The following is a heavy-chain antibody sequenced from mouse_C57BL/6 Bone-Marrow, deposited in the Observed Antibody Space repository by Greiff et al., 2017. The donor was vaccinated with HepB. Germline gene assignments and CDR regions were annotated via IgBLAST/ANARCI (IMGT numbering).Heavy chain of an antibody. Sequence: QVQLQQSGAELVRPGASVKLSCKASGYTFTDYYINWVKQRPGQGLEWIARIYTGSGNTYYNEKFKGKATLTAEKSSSTAYMQLSSLTSEDSAVYFCARDYYGSSYGYWGQGTTLTVSS. CDR2: IYTGSGNT. CDR1: GYTFTDYY. D-gene: IGHD1-1*01. V-gene: IGHV1-76*01. J-gene: IGHJ2*01. CDR3: ARDYYGSSYGY.